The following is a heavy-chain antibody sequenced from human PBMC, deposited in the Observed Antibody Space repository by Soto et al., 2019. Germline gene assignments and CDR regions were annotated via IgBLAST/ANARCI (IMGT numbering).Heavy chain of an antibody. D-gene: IGHD4-17*01. CDR2: IRSKAYGGTT. CDR3: TRGTVTGAR. CDR1: GFTFGDYA. J-gene: IGHJ4*02. V-gene: IGHV3-49*03. Sequence: EVQLVESGGGLVQPGRSLRLSCTASGFTFGDYAMSWSRQAPGKGLEWVGFIRSKAYGGTTEYAASVKGRFTISRDDSKSIAYLQMNSLKTEDTAVYYCTRGTVTGARWGQGTLVTVSS.